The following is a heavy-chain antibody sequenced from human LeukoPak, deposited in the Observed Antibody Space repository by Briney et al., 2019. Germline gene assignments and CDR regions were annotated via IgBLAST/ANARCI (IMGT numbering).Heavy chain of an antibody. J-gene: IGHJ6*03. CDR3: ARVVYYYYMDV. V-gene: IGHV4-59*11. Sequence: SETLSLTCTLSGRSISSHYWSWIRQPPGKGLEWIGYIYYSGSTNYNPSLKTRVTISVDTSKNQFSLKLSSVTAADTAVYYCARVVYYYYMDVWGKGTTVTVSS. CDR1: GRSISSHY. CDR2: IYYSGST.